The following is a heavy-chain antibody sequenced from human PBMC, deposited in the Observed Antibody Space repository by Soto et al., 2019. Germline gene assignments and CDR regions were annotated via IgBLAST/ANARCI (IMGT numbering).Heavy chain of an antibody. Sequence: ASVKVSCKASGGTFSSYAISWVRQAPGQRLEWMGGIIPIFGTANYAQKFQGRVTITADESTSTAYMELSSLRSEDTAVYYCASYLYYYDSSGYLPPDHWGQGTLVTVSS. CDR1: GGTFSSYA. V-gene: IGHV1-69*13. CDR2: IIPIFGTA. J-gene: IGHJ5*02. CDR3: ASYLYYYDSSGYLPPDH. D-gene: IGHD3-22*01.